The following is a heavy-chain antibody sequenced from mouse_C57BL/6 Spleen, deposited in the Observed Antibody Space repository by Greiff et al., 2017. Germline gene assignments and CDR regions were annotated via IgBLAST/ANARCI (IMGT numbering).Heavy chain of an antibody. Sequence: VQLQQSGPGLVQPSQSLSITCTASGFSLTSYGVHWVRQSPGQGLEWLGVIWSGGSTDYNAAFISRLSISKDNSKSQVFVKMNSLRADDTAIYYCARYGYYVDYAMDYWGQGTSVTVS. V-gene: IGHV2-2*01. J-gene: IGHJ4*01. CDR2: IWSGGST. CDR1: GFSLTSYG. CDR3: ARYGYYVDYAMDY. D-gene: IGHD2-3*01.